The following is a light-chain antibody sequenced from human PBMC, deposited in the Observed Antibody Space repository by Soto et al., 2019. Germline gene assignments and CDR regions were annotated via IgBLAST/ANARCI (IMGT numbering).Light chain of an antibody. J-gene: IGKJ4*01. V-gene: IGKV1-5*03. CDR3: QQYNSSPLT. CDR1: QSIGAY. CDR2: KAS. Sequence: DIQMTQSHSTLYASVGDRVTITCRASQSIGAYLAWFQQKPGKAPNLLIYKASSLESGVPSRFSGSGSGTELTLTISTLQPDDFATYYCQQYNSSPLTFCGGTKVEIK.